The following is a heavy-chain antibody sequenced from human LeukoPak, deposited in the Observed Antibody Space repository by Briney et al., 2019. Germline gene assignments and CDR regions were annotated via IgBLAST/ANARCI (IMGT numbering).Heavy chain of an antibody. CDR1: GYTFTSYD. CDR3: ARSRITMVRGVISGYGY. Sequence: ASVKVSCKASGYTFTSYDINWVRQATGQGLEWMGWMNPNSGNTGYAQKFQGRVTMTRNTSISTAYMELSNLRSEDTAVYYCARSRITMVRGVISGYGYWGQGTLVTVSS. V-gene: IGHV1-8*01. D-gene: IGHD3-10*01. J-gene: IGHJ4*02. CDR2: MNPNSGNT.